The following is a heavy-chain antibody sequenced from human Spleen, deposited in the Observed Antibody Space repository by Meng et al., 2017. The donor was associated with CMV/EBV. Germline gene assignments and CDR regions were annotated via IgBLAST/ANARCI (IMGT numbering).Heavy chain of an antibody. Sequence: ASVKVSCKASGYTFTGYYMHWVRQAPGQGLEWMGWINPNSGGTNYAQKFQGRVTMTRDTSISTAYMELSRLRSDDTAVYYCARRYCSSTSCFLNDDAFDYWGQGTLVTV. V-gene: IGHV1-2*02. CDR3: ARRYCSSTSCFLNDDAFDY. CDR1: GYTFTGYY. CDR2: INPNSGGT. D-gene: IGHD2-2*01. J-gene: IGHJ4*02.